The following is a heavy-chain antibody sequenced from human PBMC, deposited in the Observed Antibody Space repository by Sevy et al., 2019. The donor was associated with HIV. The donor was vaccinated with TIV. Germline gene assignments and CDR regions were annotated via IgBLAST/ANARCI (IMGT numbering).Heavy chain of an antibody. Sequence: GGSLRLSCAASEFTVSSSYMSWVRQAPGKGLEWVSILYSGGSTYYAASVKGRFAVSRDNSKITLYLQMNSLRAEDTAVYYCARAGTGSYRAYFDYWGQGTLVTVSS. CDR2: LYSGGST. CDR1: EFTVSSSY. J-gene: IGHJ4*02. V-gene: IGHV3-53*01. CDR3: ARAGTGSYRAYFDY. D-gene: IGHD1-26*01.